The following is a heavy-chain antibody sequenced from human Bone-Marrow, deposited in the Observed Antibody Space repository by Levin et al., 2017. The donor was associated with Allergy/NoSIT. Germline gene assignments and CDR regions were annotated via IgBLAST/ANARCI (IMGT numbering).Heavy chain of an antibody. Sequence: GESLKISCAASGFTFSSYGMHWVRQAPGKGLEWVAVIWYDGSNKYYADSVKGRFTISRDNSKNTLYLQMNSLRAEDTAVYYCARDSQLERGDYWGQGTLVTVSS. CDR3: ARDSQLERGDY. CDR2: IWYDGSNK. D-gene: IGHD1-1*01. J-gene: IGHJ4*02. V-gene: IGHV3-33*01. CDR1: GFTFSSYG.